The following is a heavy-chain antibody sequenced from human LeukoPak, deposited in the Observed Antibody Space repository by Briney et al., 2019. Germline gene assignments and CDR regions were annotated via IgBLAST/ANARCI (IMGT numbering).Heavy chain of an antibody. CDR1: GFSFSRHA. CDR3: TKAVGGGRDAYDI. V-gene: IGHV3-23*01. Sequence: GGSLRLSCVASGFSFSRHAMNWVRQAPGKGLEWVSSIFDSGAPSYYADSVKGRFTISRDNSKDTLYVQMESLRAEDTAVYYCTKAVGGGRDAYDIWDQGTMVTVSS. J-gene: IGHJ3*02. CDR2: IFDSGAPS. D-gene: IGHD3-16*01.